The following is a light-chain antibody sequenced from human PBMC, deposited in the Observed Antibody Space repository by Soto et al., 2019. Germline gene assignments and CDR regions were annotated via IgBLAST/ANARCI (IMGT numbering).Light chain of an antibody. CDR2: GAS. CDR1: QGVSSK. CDR3: QQYNSWLWT. Sequence: IVMTQSPATLSVSPGEGATLSCRASQGVSSKLAWYQQKPGQAPRLLIYGASTRATGIPARFSGSGSGTDFTLIISSLQSEDSAVYYCQQYNSWLWTFGQGTKVDIK. J-gene: IGKJ1*01. V-gene: IGKV3-15*01.